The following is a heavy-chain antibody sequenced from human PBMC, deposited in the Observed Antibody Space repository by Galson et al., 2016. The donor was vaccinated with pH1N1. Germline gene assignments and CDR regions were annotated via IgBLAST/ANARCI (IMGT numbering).Heavy chain of an antibody. J-gene: IGHJ4*02. V-gene: IGHV1-18*01. CDR2: FSTYTGNA. D-gene: IGHD2-15*01. CDR3: SRGRVLECSGGSVYLDS. CDR1: GYTFTTYG. Sequence: SVKVSCKASGYTFTTYGIDWVRQAPGQGLEWMGWFSTYTGNAKYAQKFQGRLTLTTDPFTNIAYVDLGSLTSDDTPTYFCSRGRVLECSGGSVYLDSWGQGTLVTFSS.